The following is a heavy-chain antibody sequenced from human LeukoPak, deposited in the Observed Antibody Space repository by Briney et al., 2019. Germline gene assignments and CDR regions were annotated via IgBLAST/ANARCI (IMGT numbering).Heavy chain of an antibody. Sequence: ASVKVSCKASGYTFTSYYMHWVRHAPGQGLEWMGIINPSGGSTSYAQKFQGRVTMTRDTSTSTVYMELSSLRSEDTAVYYCARDRWGNVEMATSIDYWGQGTLVTVSS. CDR3: ARDRWGNVEMATSIDY. D-gene: IGHD5-24*01. V-gene: IGHV1-46*01. CDR1: GYTFTSYY. CDR2: INPSGGST. J-gene: IGHJ4*02.